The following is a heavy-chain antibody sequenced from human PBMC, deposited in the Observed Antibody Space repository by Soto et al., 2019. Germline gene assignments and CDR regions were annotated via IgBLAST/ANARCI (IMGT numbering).Heavy chain of an antibody. D-gene: IGHD2-21*02. J-gene: IGHJ4*02. CDR3: ARQRTTVVTQPYFDH. V-gene: IGHV4-39*01. Sequence: SETLSITCIVSGGSISSSSYYWGWFRQPPGKGLEWIGSIYYSGRTYYNPSFKSRVTISIDTSKNQFSLKLSSVTATDTAVYYCARQRTTVVTQPYFDHWGQGALVTVSS. CDR1: GGSISSSSYY. CDR2: IYYSGRT.